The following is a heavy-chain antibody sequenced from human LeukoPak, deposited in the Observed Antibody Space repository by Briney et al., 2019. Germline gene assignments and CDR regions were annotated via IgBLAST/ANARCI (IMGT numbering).Heavy chain of an antibody. V-gene: IGHV3-74*01. Sequence: AGGSLRLSCAASGFTFSSYWMRWVRQAPGKGLVWVSRINSDGSSTTYADSVKGRFTISRDNAKNTLYLQMNSLRAEDTAVYYCARGGSSWSGYFQHWGQGTLVTVSS. CDR1: GFTFSSYW. CDR2: INSDGSST. J-gene: IGHJ1*01. D-gene: IGHD6-13*01. CDR3: ARGGSSWSGYFQH.